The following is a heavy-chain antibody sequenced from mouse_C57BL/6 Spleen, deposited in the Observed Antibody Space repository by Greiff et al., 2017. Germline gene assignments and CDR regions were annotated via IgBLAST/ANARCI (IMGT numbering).Heavy chain of an antibody. Sequence: EVQLVESGGGLVQPGGSLSLSCAASGFTFTDYYMSWVRQPPGTALEWLGFIRNKANGYTTEYSASVKGRFTISRDNSQSILYLQMNALRAEDSATYYCARYPYYAMDYWGQGTSVTVSS. CDR2: IRNKANGYTT. J-gene: IGHJ4*01. CDR3: ARYPYYAMDY. CDR1: GFTFTDYY. V-gene: IGHV7-3*01.